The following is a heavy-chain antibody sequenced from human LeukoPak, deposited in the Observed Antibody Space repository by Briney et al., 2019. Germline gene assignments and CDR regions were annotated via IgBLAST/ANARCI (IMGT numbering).Heavy chain of an antibody. CDR1: GFTFSSNY. CDR3: ARDRSWDYYYGMDV. D-gene: IGHD1-26*01. J-gene: IGHJ6*02. V-gene: IGHV3-53*01. Sequence: GGSLRLSCAASGFTFSSNYMSWVRQAPGKGLEWVSVIYSGGSTYYADSVKGRFTISRDNSKNTLYLQMNSLRAEDTAVYYCARDRSWDYYYGMDVWGQGTTVTVSS. CDR2: IYSGGST.